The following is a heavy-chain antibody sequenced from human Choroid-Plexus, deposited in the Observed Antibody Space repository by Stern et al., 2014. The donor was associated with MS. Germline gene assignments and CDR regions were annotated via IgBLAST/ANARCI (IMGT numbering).Heavy chain of an antibody. CDR2: ISYDGTTK. Sequence: VQLVESVGGVVQPGRPLRLSCIGSGFIFSSFGMHWVRQAPGKGLEWVAFISYDGTTKDYAVSVKGRFTISRDNSNNTLWMQMSSLRPEDTAVYYCARDRHWLTYYFDYWGQGSLVTVSS. CDR1: GFIFSSFG. D-gene: IGHD3-9*01. CDR3: ARDRHWLTYYFDY. J-gene: IGHJ4*02. V-gene: IGHV3-30*03.